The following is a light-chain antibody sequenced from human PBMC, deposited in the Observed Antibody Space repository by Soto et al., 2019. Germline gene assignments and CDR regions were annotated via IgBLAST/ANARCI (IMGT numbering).Light chain of an antibody. V-gene: IGKV1-39*01. CDR3: QQSFSAPLP. Sequence: DIQMTQSPSALSASVGDRVTITCRASQNIKKYLNWYRQKPGKAPDLLIYPASSLQVGFPSRFSGSGSGTDFSLTITSLQPEDSATYFCQQSFSAPLPFGGGTKVELK. CDR2: PAS. CDR1: QNIKKY. J-gene: IGKJ4*01.